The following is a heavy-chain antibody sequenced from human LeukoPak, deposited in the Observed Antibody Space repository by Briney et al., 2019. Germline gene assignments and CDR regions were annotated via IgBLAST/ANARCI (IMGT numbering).Heavy chain of an antibody. V-gene: IGHV4-4*07. Sequence: PSETLLLAFTVSGDSLRSDWWSWIRQPAGKGLEWIGHIYSSGSTKYNPSLKSRITMSVDTSKNQFSLKLSSVTAADTAVYYCLRFSLDFHYWGQGTRVTVSS. J-gene: IGHJ4*02. D-gene: IGHD2/OR15-2a*01. CDR3: LRFSLDFHY. CDR1: GDSLRSDW. CDR2: IYSSGST.